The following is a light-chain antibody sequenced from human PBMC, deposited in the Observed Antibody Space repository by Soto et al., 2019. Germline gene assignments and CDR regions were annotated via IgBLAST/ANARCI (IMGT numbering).Light chain of an antibody. J-gene: IGKJ1*01. V-gene: IGKV1-5*03. CDR3: QQYNSQRT. CDR1: QYISSW. CDR2: KAS. Sequence: DIQMTQSPSTLSASVGDRVTITCRASQYISSWLAWYQQKPGKAPKLLIYKASSLESEVPSRFSGSGSGTEFNITISSLHPDDFATYYCQQYNSQRTFGQGTKVEIK.